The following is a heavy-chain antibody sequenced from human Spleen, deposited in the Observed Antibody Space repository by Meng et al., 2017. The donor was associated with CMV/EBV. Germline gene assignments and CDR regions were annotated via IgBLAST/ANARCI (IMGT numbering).Heavy chain of an antibody. D-gene: IGHD3-9*01. CDR3: ARGSGYFDWVPGV. CDR1: GYRFADHW. J-gene: IGHJ4*02. V-gene: IGHV5-51*01. CDR2: IYPPDSDT. Sequence: KVSCKGSGYRFADHWIAWVRQMPGKGLEWMGIIYPPDSDTRYSPPFQGQVTISADKSISTAYLQWGSLKASDTAMYYCARGSGYFDWVPGVWGQGTLVTVSS.